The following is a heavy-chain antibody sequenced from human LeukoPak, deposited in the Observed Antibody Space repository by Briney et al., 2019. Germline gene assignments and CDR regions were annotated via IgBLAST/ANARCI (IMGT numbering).Heavy chain of an antibody. CDR2: INHSGST. CDR1: GGSFSGYY. J-gene: IGHJ5*02. Sequence: PSETLSLPCAVYGGSFSGYYWSWIRQPPGKGLEWIGEINHSGSTNYNPSLKSRVTISVDTSKNQFSLKLSSVTAADTAVYYCAPMTTVTRASWGQGTLVTVSS. D-gene: IGHD4-11*01. CDR3: APMTTVTRAS. V-gene: IGHV4-34*01.